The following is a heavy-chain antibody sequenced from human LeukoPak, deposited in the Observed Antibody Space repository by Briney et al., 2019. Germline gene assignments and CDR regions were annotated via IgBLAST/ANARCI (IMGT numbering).Heavy chain of an antibody. Sequence: SETLSLTCTVSGGSISSYYWSWLRQPPGKGLDWIGYIYYSGSTNYNPSLKSRVTISVDTSKNQFSLKLSSVTAADTAVYYCARARNIAAAGTYAFDIWGQGTMVTVSS. CDR1: GGSISSYY. J-gene: IGHJ3*02. CDR3: ARARNIAAAGTYAFDI. V-gene: IGHV4-59*01. CDR2: IYYSGST. D-gene: IGHD6-13*01.